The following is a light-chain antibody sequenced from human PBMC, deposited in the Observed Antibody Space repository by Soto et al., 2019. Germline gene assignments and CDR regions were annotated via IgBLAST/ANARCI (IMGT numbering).Light chain of an antibody. CDR3: QQSDSAPQVT. J-gene: IGKJ4*02. CDR2: AAS. V-gene: IGKV1-39*01. Sequence: DIQMTQAPSSLSASVGDRLTITCRASQTISSYLIWYQQRPGKAPNLLIYAASTLQSGVPSRFSGSGSGTDFTLHISSLQTEDFATYYCQQSDSAPQVTCGRGTKVQIK. CDR1: QTISSY.